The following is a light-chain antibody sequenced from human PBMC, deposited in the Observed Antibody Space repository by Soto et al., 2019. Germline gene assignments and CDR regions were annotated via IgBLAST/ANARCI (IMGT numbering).Light chain of an antibody. CDR2: EGS. Sequence: QSALTQPASVSGSPGQSITISCTGTSSDVGSYNLVSWYQQHPGKAPKLMIYEGSKRPSGVSNRFSGSKSGNTASLTISGRQAEDEADYYCCSYAGSSTFLFGGGTKVTVL. J-gene: IGLJ2*01. CDR3: CSYAGSSTFL. V-gene: IGLV2-23*03. CDR1: SSDVGSYNL.